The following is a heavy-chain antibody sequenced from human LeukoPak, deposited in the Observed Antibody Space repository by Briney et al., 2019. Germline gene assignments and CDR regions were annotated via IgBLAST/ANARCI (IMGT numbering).Heavy chain of an antibody. V-gene: IGHV1-46*01. CDR1: GYTVSSYY. Sequence: ASVKVSCKASGYTVSSYYIHWVRQAAGRGLEWMGLINPSADHTNYAQRFQGRITMTRDTSTSTVYMELSSLRYEDTAVYYCARDHYEILARTRGPFDYWGQGTLVTVSS. CDR2: INPSADHT. D-gene: IGHD3-9*01. CDR3: ARDHYEILARTRGPFDY. J-gene: IGHJ4*02.